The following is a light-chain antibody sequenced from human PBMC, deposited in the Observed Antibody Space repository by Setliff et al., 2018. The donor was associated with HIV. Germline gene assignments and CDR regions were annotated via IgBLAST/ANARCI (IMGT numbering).Light chain of an antibody. CDR2: DVT. J-gene: IGLJ1*01. CDR1: SSDVGGYNY. CDR3: CSYAGSYTSLYV. Sequence: LTQPRSVSGSPGQSVTISCTGTSSDVGGYNYVSWYQHLPGKAPKLMIYDVTKRPSGVPDRFSGSKSGNTASLTISGLQSEDEADYYCCSYAGSYTSLYVFGTGTKGTVL. V-gene: IGLV2-11*01.